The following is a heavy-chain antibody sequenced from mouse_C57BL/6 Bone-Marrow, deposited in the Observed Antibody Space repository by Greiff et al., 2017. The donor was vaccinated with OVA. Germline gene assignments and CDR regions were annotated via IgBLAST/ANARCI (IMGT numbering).Heavy chain of an antibody. CDR2: IWTGGGT. J-gene: IGHJ3*01. V-gene: IGHV2-9-1*01. D-gene: IGHD1-1*01. Sequence: VQLQQSGPGLVAPSQSLSITCTVSGFSLTSYAISWVRQHPGKGLEWLGVIWTGGGTNYNSALKSRLSISKDNSKSQVFLKMNSLQTDDTARYYCARDYGSSYVGFAYWGQGTLVTVSA. CDR1: GFSLTSYA. CDR3: ARDYGSSYVGFAY.